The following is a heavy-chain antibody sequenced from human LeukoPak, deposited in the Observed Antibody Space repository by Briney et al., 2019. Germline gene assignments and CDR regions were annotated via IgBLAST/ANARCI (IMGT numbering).Heavy chain of an antibody. J-gene: IGHJ4*02. Sequence: SETLSLTCTVSGGSISSYYWSWIRQPPGKGLEWIGEINHSGSTYYNASLQSRVTISIDTSKNQFSLRLNSVTAADTAMYYCAKSGGYGLIDYWGQGTLVTVSS. V-gene: IGHV4-59*04. CDR3: AKSGGYGLIDY. D-gene: IGHD1-26*01. CDR2: INHSGST. CDR1: GGSISSYY.